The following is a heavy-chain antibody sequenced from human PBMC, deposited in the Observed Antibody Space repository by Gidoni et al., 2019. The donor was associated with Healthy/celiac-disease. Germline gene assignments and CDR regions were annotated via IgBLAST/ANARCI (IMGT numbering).Heavy chain of an antibody. CDR1: GFTFSSYA. D-gene: IGHD2-21*01. CDR3: ARVPIRIPQH. V-gene: IGHV3-30*04. CDR2: ISYDGSNK. Sequence: LRLSCAASGFTFSSYAMHWVRQAPGKGLEWVAVISYDGSNKYYADSVKGRFTISRDNSKNTLYLQMNSLRAEDTAVYYCARVPIRIPQHWGQGTLVTVSS. J-gene: IGHJ1*01.